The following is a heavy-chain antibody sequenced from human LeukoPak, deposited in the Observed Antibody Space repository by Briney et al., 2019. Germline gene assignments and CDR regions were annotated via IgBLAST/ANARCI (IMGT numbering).Heavy chain of an antibody. D-gene: IGHD5-12*01. V-gene: IGHV3-23*01. CDR1: GFTFSSYA. Sequence: GGSLRLSCAASGFTFSSYAMSWVRQAPGMGLEWVSVLTGSGTTTFYADSVKGRFNISRDNSKNTLYLQMNSLRAEDTAVYFCAKTQGYSGYDSEFVKWGQGTLVSVSS. CDR2: LTGSGTTT. CDR3: AKTQGYSGYDSEFVK. J-gene: IGHJ4*02.